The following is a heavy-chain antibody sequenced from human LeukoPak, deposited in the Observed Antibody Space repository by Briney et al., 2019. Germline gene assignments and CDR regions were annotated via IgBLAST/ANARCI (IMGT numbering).Heavy chain of an antibody. Sequence: ASVKVSCKASGGTSNSHAISWVRQAPGQGLEWMGRIIPNLGATNHARNFQDRVTLTADKSTNTAYMELTSLTSDDTAVYYCATTNDGGGYQWGDFFDFWGQGTLVTVSS. CDR1: GGTSNSHA. CDR2: IIPNLGAT. D-gene: IGHD3-22*01. V-gene: IGHV1-69*04. J-gene: IGHJ4*02. CDR3: ATTNDGGGYQWGDFFDF.